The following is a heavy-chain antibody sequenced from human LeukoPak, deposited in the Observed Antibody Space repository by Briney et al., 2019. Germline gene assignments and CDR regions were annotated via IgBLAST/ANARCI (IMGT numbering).Heavy chain of an antibody. D-gene: IGHD6-13*01. V-gene: IGHV4-59*01. J-gene: IGHJ4*02. CDR2: IYYSGTT. CDR3: AGGVYIAAAQYGY. Sequence: SETLSLTCTVSGGSISNYYWSWIRQPPGKGLEWIGYIYYSGTTNYNPSLKSRVTISVDTSKNQFSLKLNSVTAADTAVYYCAGGVYIAAAQYGYWGQGTLVTVSS. CDR1: GGSISNYY.